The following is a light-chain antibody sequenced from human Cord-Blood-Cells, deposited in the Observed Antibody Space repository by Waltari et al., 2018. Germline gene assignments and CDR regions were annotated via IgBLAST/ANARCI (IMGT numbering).Light chain of an antibody. V-gene: IGKV1-33*01. CDR2: DAS. Sequence: DIQMTQSPSSLSASVGDRVTITCQASQDISNYFNWYQQKPGKAPKLLIYDASNLETGAPSRFSGSGSGTDFTFTISILQPEDIATYYCQQYDNLPLTFGGGTKVEIK. CDR1: QDISNY. CDR3: QQYDNLPLT. J-gene: IGKJ4*01.